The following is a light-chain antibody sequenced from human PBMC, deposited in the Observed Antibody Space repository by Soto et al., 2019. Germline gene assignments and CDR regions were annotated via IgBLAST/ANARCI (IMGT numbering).Light chain of an antibody. CDR3: QHYNSYSEA. V-gene: IGKV1-5*03. J-gene: IGKJ1*01. CDR2: KAS. CDR1: QTISSW. Sequence: DIQMTQSPSTLSGSVGDRVTITCRASQTISSWLAWYQQKLGKAPKLLIYKASSLKSGVPSRFSGSGSGTEFTLTISSLQPDDFATYYCQHYNSYSEAFGQGPKVELK.